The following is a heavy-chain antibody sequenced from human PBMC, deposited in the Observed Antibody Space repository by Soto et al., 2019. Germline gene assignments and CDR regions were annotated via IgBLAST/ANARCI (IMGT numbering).Heavy chain of an antibody. CDR1: GFNFSSYA. Sequence: GGSLRISCAASGFNFSSYAMSWVRQAPGKGLEWVSAISGSGGSTYYADSVKGRFTISRDNSKNTRYLQMNSLRAEDKDVYYGAKAELEWLVYSFDYWVQGTLVTVSS. D-gene: IGHD3-3*01. J-gene: IGHJ4*02. V-gene: IGHV3-23*01. CDR2: ISGSGGST. CDR3: AKAELEWLVYSFDY.